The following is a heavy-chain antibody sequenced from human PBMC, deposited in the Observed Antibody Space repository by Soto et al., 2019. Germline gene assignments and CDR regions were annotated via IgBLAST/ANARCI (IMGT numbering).Heavy chain of an antibody. CDR3: AKDRVAATPYWYLDL. Sequence: QVQLVESGGGVVQPGRSLRLSCAASGFSFSSYAMHWVRQAPGKGLEWVAVISYDGSNKYYVDSVKGRFTISRDNSKNTLYPQMNSLRAEDTAVYYCAKDRVAATPYWYLDLWGRGTLVTVSS. V-gene: IGHV3-30*18. CDR1: GFSFSSYA. CDR2: ISYDGSNK. D-gene: IGHD2-15*01. J-gene: IGHJ2*01.